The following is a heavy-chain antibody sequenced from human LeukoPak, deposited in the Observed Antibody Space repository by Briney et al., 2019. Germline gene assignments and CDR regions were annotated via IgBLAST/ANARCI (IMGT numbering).Heavy chain of an antibody. V-gene: IGHV3-7*05. J-gene: IGHJ4*02. D-gene: IGHD2-15*01. CDR2: IKQDGSEK. Sequence: PGGSLRLSCAASGFTFSSYWMSWVRQAPGKGLEWVANIKQDGSEKYYADSVKGRFTISRDNAKNSLYLQMNSLRAEDTAVYYCARASRYCSGGSCQKYWGQGTLVTVSS. CDR1: GFTFSSYW. CDR3: ARASRYCSGGSCQKY.